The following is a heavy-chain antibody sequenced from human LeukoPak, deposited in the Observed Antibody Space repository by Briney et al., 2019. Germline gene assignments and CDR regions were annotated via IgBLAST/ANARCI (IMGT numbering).Heavy chain of an antibody. CDR3: ARGPITTRSHFDY. Sequence: ASVKVSCKASVGTFSSYAISWVRQAPGQGLEWMGGIIPIFATANYAQKFQGRVTITADESTSTAYMELSSLRSEDTAVYYCARGPITTRSHFDYWGQGTLVTVSS. D-gene: IGHD3-22*01. CDR2: IIPIFATA. V-gene: IGHV1-69*13. J-gene: IGHJ4*02. CDR1: VGTFSSYA.